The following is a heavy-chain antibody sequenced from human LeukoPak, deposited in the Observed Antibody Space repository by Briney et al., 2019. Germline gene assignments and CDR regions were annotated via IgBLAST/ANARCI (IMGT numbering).Heavy chain of an antibody. J-gene: IGHJ6*02. CDR2: INPNSGGT. D-gene: IGHD3-10*01. Sequence: ASVKVSCKASGYTSTGYYMHWVRQAPGQGLEWMGWINPNSGGTNYAQKFQGWVTMTRDTSISTAYMELSRLRSDDTAVYYCARVSGSGYYYGMDVWGQGTTVTVSS. CDR3: ARVSGSGYYYGMDV. CDR1: GYTSTGYY. V-gene: IGHV1-2*04.